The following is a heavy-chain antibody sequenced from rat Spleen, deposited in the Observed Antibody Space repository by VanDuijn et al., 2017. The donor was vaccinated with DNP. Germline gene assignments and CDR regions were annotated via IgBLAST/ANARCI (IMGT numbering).Heavy chain of an antibody. Sequence: EVQLVESGGGLVQPGNSLKLSCAASGFTFSDYAMAWVRQSPKKGLEWVATIIYDGSSSFYRDSVKGRFTISRDNAKTTLYLQMDSLRSEDTATYYCSTGGTEFNHWGQGVMVTVSS. D-gene: IGHD1-11*01. V-gene: IGHV5S10*01. CDR2: IIYDGSSS. CDR3: STGGTEFNH. CDR1: GFTFSDYA. J-gene: IGHJ2*01.